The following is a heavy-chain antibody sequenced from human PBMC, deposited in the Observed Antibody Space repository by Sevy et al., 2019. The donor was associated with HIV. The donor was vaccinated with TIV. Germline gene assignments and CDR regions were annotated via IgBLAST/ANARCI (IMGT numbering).Heavy chain of an antibody. D-gene: IGHD6-13*01. CDR1: GYTFTDYY. V-gene: IGHV1-2*02. Sequence: ASVKVSCKASGYTFTDYYIHWVRQAPGQGLEWMGWINPNTGGTSYAQKFQGRVTMTRDTFTNTAYMELSRLTSDDTAIYYCGRVGQTSTWYYFQYWGQGTLVTVSS. CDR3: GRVGQTSTWYYFQY. CDR2: INPNTGGT. J-gene: IGHJ4*02.